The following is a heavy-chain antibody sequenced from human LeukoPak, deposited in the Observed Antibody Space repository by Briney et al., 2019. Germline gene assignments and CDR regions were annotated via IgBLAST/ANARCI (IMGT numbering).Heavy chain of an antibody. D-gene: IGHD3-10*01. CDR1: GYTFTSYG. Sequence: ASVKVSCKASGYTFTSYGISWVRQAPGQGPEWMGWISAYNGNTNYAQKLQGRVTMTTDTSTSTAYMELRSLRSDDTAVYYCARDWTVVSFTGDRSTMVRGVTRCRYWGQGTLVTVSS. V-gene: IGHV1-18*01. CDR3: ARDWTVVSFTGDRSTMVRGVTRCRY. J-gene: IGHJ4*02. CDR2: ISAYNGNT.